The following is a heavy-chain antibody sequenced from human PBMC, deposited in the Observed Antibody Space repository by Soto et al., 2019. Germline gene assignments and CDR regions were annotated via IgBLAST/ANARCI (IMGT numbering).Heavy chain of an antibody. D-gene: IGHD3-3*01. J-gene: IGHJ2*01. CDR2: ISYDGSNK. CDR1: GFTFSSYA. V-gene: IGHV3-30-3*01. CDR3: ARVSATIFGVVTNWYFDL. Sequence: QVQLVESGGGVVQPGRSLRLSCAASGFTFSSYAMHWVRQAPGKGLEWVAVISYDGSNKYYADSVKGRFTISRDNSKNTLYLQMNSLRAEDTAVYYCARVSATIFGVVTNWYFDLWGRGTLVTVSS.